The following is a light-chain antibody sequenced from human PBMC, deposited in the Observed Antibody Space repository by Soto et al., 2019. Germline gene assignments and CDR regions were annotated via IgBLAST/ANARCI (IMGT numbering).Light chain of an antibody. CDR2: DVT. CDR3: SSYRGTSTPV. V-gene: IGLV2-14*01. Sequence: QAVVTQPASVSGSPGQSITISCTGTSTDVGAYNYVSWYQQHPGKAPKLVIFDVTNRPSEVSDRFSGSKSGNTASLTISGLQFEDEADYYCSSYRGTSTPVFGGGTKLTVL. J-gene: IGLJ2*01. CDR1: STDVGAYNY.